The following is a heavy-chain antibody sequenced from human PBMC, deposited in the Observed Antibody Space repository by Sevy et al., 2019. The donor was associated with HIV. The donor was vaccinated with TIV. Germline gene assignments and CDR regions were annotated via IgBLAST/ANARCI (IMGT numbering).Heavy chain of an antibody. V-gene: IGHV3-48*02. J-gene: IGHJ3*02. CDR3: AREKSSGYYLANAFDI. CDR2: ISSSSSTI. Sequence: GGSLRLSCAASGFTFSSYSMNWVRQAPGKGLEWVSYISSSSSTIYYADSVKGRFTISRDNAKNSLYLQMNSLRDEDTAVYYCAREKSSGYYLANAFDIWDQGTMVTVSS. CDR1: GFTFSSYS. D-gene: IGHD3-22*01.